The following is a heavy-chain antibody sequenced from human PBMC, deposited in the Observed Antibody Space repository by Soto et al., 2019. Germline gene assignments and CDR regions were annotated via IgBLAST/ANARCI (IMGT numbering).Heavy chain of an antibody. Sequence: GGSLRLSCAASGFTFSNAWMNWVRQAPGKGLEWVGRIKSKTDGGTTDYAAPVKGRFTISRDDSKNTLYLQMNSLKTEDTAVYYCMRDSSGYYPPGDYYYGMDVWGQGTTVTVSS. CDR1: GFTFSNAW. CDR2: IKSKTDGGTT. CDR3: MRDSSGYYPPGDYYYGMDV. J-gene: IGHJ6*02. D-gene: IGHD3-22*01. V-gene: IGHV3-15*07.